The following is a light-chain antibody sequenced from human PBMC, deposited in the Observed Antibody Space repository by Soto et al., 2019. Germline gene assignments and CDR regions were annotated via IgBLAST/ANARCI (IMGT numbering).Light chain of an antibody. J-gene: IGKJ1*01. CDR1: QSVSSNS. Sequence: ETVLTQSPGTLSLSPGERATLSCRASQSVSSNSLAWFQQKSGQAPRLLIYGASSRATDIPDRFSASGSGTDFTLTISRLEPEDFAVYYCQQYGSSPRTFGQGTKVEIK. CDR3: QQYGSSPRT. CDR2: GAS. V-gene: IGKV3-20*01.